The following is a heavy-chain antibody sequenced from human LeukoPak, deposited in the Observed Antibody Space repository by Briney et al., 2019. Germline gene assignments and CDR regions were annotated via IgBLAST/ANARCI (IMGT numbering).Heavy chain of an antibody. J-gene: IGHJ4*02. Sequence: SETLSLTCTVSGGSISSSSWSWIRQPPGKGLEWIGYIYYSGSINYNPSLKSRVTISVDTSKNQFSLKLSSVTAAVTAVYYCARRGGSYTLDYWGQGTLVTVSS. CDR3: ARRGGSYTLDY. V-gene: IGHV4-59*08. CDR1: GGSISSSS. D-gene: IGHD1-26*01. CDR2: IYYSGSI.